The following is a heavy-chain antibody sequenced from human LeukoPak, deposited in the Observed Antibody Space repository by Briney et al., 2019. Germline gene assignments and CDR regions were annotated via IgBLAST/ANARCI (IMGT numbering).Heavy chain of an antibody. D-gene: IGHD6-19*01. Sequence: PGGSLRLSCAASGFTFRSYAMSWVRKAPGKGLEWVSALSGSGGTTYYADSVKGRFTISRDNSKNTLYLQMNSLRAEDTALYYCAKTSGWPYYFDYWGQGTLVTVSS. J-gene: IGHJ4*02. CDR3: AKTSGWPYYFDY. CDR2: LSGSGGTT. CDR1: GFTFRSYA. V-gene: IGHV3-23*01.